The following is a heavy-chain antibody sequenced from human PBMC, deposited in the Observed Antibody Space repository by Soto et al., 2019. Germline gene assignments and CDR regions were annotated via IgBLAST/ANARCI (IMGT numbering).Heavy chain of an antibody. J-gene: IGHJ5*01. CDR3: ARRKRAAGTASWF. D-gene: IGHD6-13*01. Sequence: PPGKVLEWIVSIYYSGSTYYSPSLKSRVTISVDTSKNQFSLKLSSVTAADTAVYYCARRKRAAGTASWF. CDR2: IYYSGST. V-gene: IGHV4-39*01.